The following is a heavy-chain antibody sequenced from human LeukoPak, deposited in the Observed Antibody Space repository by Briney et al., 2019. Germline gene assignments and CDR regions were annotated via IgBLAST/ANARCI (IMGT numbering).Heavy chain of an antibody. Sequence: ASVKVSCKASGYTFTSYYMHWVRQAPGQGLEWMGIINPSGGSTSYAQKFQGRVTMTRDTSTSTVYMELSSLRSEDTAVYYCARFGGYCSSTSCPPFDYWGQGTLVTVSS. CDR2: INPSGGST. J-gene: IGHJ4*02. CDR1: GYTFTSYY. CDR3: ARFGGYCSSTSCPPFDY. V-gene: IGHV1-46*01. D-gene: IGHD2-2*01.